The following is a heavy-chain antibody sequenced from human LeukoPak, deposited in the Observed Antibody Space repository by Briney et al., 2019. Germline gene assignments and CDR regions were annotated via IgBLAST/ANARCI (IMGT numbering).Heavy chain of an antibody. Sequence: GSLKLSCTASGFTFTSYDINWVRQAPGKGLEWMGWMNPNSGNTDYAHKFQGRVTMTRNTSKSTPYMHMSSLRSEATAVYYCSRGRRGSPFVYWGQGTLVTVSS. V-gene: IGHV1-8*01. J-gene: IGHJ4*02. D-gene: IGHD3-10*01. CDR1: GFTFTSYD. CDR3: SRGRRGSPFVY. CDR2: MNPNSGNT.